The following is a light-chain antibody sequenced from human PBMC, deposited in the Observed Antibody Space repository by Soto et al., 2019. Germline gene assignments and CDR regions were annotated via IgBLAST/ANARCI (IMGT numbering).Light chain of an antibody. J-gene: IGKJ5*01. CDR2: EAS. V-gene: IGKV3-11*01. Sequence: EIVLTQSPATLSLSPGERATLACRASQSVSSHLAWYQLKPGQAPRLLVYEASNKATGVPARFSGSGSGTDFTLTISSLEPEDFAVYYCQQRSNWPPSITFGQGTRLEI. CDR1: QSVSSH. CDR3: QQRSNWPPSIT.